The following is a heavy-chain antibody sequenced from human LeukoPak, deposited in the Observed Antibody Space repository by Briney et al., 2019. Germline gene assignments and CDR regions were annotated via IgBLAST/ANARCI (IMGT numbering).Heavy chain of an antibody. J-gene: IGHJ6*03. CDR3: AKDRYYYYYMDV. CDR1: GFTFSSYG. V-gene: IGHV3-30*02. CDR2: IRYDGSNK. Sequence: GGSLRLSCAASGFTFSSYGMHWVRQAPGKGLEWVAFIRYDGSNKYYADSVKGRFTISRDNSKNTLYLQMNSLRAEDTAVYYCAKDRYYYYYMDVWGKGTTVTVSS.